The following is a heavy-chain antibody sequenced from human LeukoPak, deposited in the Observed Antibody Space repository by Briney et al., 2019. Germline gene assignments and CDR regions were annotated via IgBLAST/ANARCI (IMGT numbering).Heavy chain of an antibody. V-gene: IGHV4-39*07. Sequence: PSETLSLTCSVSGGSISTSNYYWSWIRQPPGKGLEWIGEINHSGSTNYNPSLKSRVTISVDTSKNQFSLKLSSVTAADTAVYYCATYLLTYYDILTGYIPSYYFDYWGQGTLVTVSS. D-gene: IGHD3-9*01. CDR2: INHSGST. J-gene: IGHJ4*02. CDR1: GGSISTSNYY. CDR3: ATYLLTYYDILTGYIPSYYFDY.